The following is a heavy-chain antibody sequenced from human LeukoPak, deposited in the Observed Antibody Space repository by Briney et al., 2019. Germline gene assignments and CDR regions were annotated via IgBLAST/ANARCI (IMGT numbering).Heavy chain of an antibody. D-gene: IGHD2-15*01. V-gene: IGHV3-21*01. CDR3: ARDISGGSLRFDP. J-gene: IGHJ5*02. CDR1: GLTFSSYS. Sequence: GGSLRLSCAASGLTFSSYSMNWVRQAPGKGLEWVSSISSSSSYIYYADSVKGRFTISRDNAKNSLYLQMNSLRAEDTAVYYCARDISGGSLRFDPWGQGTLVTVSS. CDR2: ISSSSSYI.